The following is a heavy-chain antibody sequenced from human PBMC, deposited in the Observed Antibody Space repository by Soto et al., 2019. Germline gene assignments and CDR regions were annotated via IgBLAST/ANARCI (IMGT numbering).Heavy chain of an antibody. J-gene: IGHJ1*01. CDR3: ARLLGLRAAES. Sequence: QIQLHESGPGLVKPSETLSLTCSVSGVSISGSTFYWGWIRQSPGKGLEWIGSVYYNENTYYNPSLASRVTIPLQPTKNQFSLNLRSVTAAETAVYYCARLLGLRAAESWGQGTLLTVSS. CDR1: GVSISGSTFY. D-gene: IGHD3-16*01. CDR2: VYYNENT. V-gene: IGHV4-39*01.